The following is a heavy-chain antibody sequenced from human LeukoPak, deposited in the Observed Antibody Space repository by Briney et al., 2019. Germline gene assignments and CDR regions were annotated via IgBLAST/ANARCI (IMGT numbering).Heavy chain of an antibody. CDR3: AKDFGGYSFFDH. CDR2: INPNSGGT. Sequence: ASVKVSCKASGYTFTGYYMHWVRQAPGQGLEWMGWINPNSGGTNYAQKFQGRVTMTRDTSISTAYMELSSLISDDTAVYYCAKDFGGYSFFDHWGQRTLVTVSS. D-gene: IGHD2-15*01. V-gene: IGHV1-2*02. J-gene: IGHJ4*02. CDR1: GYTFTGYY.